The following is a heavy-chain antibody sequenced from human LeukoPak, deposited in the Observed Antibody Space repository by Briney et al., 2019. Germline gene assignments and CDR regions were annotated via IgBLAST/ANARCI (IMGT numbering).Heavy chain of an antibody. CDR3: AKGPTYDSLPYYFDY. Sequence: GGSLRLSCSASGFTFSYYAMHWVRQAAGRGLEFVSGISSNGGSTYYADSLKGRFTVSRDNSNNTLYLQMSSLRAEDTAIYCCAKGPTYDSLPYYFDYWGQGTLVTVSS. V-gene: IGHV3-64D*09. J-gene: IGHJ4*02. CDR1: GFTFSYYA. CDR2: ISSNGGST. D-gene: IGHD3-22*01.